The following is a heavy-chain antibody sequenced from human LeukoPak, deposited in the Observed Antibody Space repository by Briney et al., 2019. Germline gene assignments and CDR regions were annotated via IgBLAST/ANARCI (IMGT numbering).Heavy chain of an antibody. Sequence: PSETLSLTCTVSGDSIINYYWSWIRQSPGKGLEWIGYIYYSGSTKYNPSLKSRVTISVDTSKNQFSLKLSSVTAADTAVYYCARGSPSGYGGNSFFDYWGQGTLVTVSS. CDR1: GDSIINYY. CDR3: ARGSPSGYGGNSFFDY. CDR2: IYYSGST. J-gene: IGHJ4*02. V-gene: IGHV4-59*12. D-gene: IGHD4-23*01.